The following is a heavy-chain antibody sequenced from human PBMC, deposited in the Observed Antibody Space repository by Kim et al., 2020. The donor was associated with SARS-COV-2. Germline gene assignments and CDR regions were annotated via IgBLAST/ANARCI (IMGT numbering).Heavy chain of an antibody. CDR2: IYYSGST. V-gene: IGHV4-39*01. Sequence: SETLSLTCTVSGGSVNSGSYYWGWIRQPPGKGLEWIGSIYYSGSTYYNPSLKSRVTISVDTSNNQFSLKLSSVTAADTAVYYCARQPQLISAGWGTSDCWGLGTLVTVSS. CDR3: ARQPQLISAGWGTSDC. D-gene: IGHD3-10*01. CDR1: GGSVNSGSYY. J-gene: IGHJ4*02.